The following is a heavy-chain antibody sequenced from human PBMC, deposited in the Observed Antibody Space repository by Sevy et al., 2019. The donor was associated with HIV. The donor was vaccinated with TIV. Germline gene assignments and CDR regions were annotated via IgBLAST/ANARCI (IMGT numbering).Heavy chain of an antibody. CDR2: IWYDGSNK. D-gene: IGHD6-19*01. Sequence: GGSLRLSCAASGFTLSNYGMQWVRQAPGKGLEWVAVIWYDGSNKYYADSVKGRLTISRDNSKNTLYLQMNSLRAEDTAVYYCAKEYSSGWVDYWGQGSLVTVSS. J-gene: IGHJ4*02. CDR3: AKEYSSGWVDY. V-gene: IGHV3-30*02. CDR1: GFTLSNYG.